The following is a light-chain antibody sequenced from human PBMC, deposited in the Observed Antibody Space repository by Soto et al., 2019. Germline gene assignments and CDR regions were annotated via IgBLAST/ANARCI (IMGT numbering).Light chain of an antibody. J-gene: IGKJ1*01. Sequence: DIVLTQSPATLSLSPGERATLSCRASQSVGTSLAWYKQQPGQAPRLLIHDAAYRANGIPERFSGSGSGTAFSLSISSLEPDDFAVYYCQHRSSWPRSFGRGTKVDIK. CDR2: DAA. CDR1: QSVGTS. CDR3: QHRSSWPRS. V-gene: IGKV3-11*01.